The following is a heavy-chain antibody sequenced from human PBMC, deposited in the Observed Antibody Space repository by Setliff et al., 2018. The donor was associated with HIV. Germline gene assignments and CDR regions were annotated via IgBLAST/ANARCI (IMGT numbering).Heavy chain of an antibody. CDR1: GGSIRSSSYY. Sequence: SETLSLTCNVSGGSIRSSSYYWGWIRQPPGKGLEWIGYIYTSGSTNYNPSLKSRVSISVDTSKNQFSLKLSSVTAADTAVYYCARDRSGSPSIWGQGTLVTVSS. J-gene: IGHJ4*02. V-gene: IGHV4-61*05. CDR3: ARDRSGSPSI. CDR2: IYTSGST. D-gene: IGHD1-26*01.